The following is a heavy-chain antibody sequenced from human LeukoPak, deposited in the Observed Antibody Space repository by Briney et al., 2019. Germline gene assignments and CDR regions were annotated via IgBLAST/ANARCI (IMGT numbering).Heavy chain of an antibody. CDR1: GFTFSDYY. J-gene: IGHJ4*02. Sequence: PGGSLRLSCAASGFTFSDYYMSWIRQAPGKGLEWVSYISSSGSTIYYADSVKGRFTISRDNAKNTLYLQMNSLRAEDTAVYYCARGTYGDYEVFFFSDYWGQGTLVTVSS. V-gene: IGHV3-11*01. CDR3: ARGTYGDYEVFFFSDY. CDR2: ISSSGSTI. D-gene: IGHD4-17*01.